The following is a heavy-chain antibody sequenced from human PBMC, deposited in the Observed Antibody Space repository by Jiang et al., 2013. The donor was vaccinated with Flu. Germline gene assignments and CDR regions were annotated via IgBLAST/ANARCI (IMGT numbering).Heavy chain of an antibody. Sequence: LSCAASGFTFSSYAMHWVRQAPGKGLEWVAVISYDGSNKYYADSVKGRFTISRDNSKNTLYLQMNSLRAEDTAVYYCASLGPYSSGWAPENWGQGTLVTVSS. CDR3: ASLGPYSSGWAPEN. V-gene: IGHV3-30-3*01. CDR1: GFTFSSYA. CDR2: ISYDGSNK. J-gene: IGHJ4*02. D-gene: IGHD6-19*01.